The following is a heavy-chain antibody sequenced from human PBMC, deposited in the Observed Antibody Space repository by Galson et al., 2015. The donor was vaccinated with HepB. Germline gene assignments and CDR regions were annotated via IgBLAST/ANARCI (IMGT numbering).Heavy chain of an antibody. Sequence: QSGAXXXXXXXSLXXXCKGSXXXXTSYWIGWVRQMPGKGLEWMGIXYPGDSDTRYSPSFQGQVTISADKSXSTAYLQWSSLKASDTAMYYCARRRDAFDIWG. J-gene: IGHJ3*02. CDR3: ARRRDAFDI. V-gene: IGHV5-51*01. CDR1: XXXXTSYW. CDR2: XYPGDSDT.